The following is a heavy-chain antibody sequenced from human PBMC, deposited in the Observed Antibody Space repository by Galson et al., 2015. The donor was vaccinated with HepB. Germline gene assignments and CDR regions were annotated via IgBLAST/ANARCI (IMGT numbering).Heavy chain of an antibody. CDR2: IKSKTEGETT. D-gene: IGHD3-10*01. J-gene: IGHJ4*02. CDR3: TTGGSY. CDR1: GFTFTKAW. Sequence: SLRLSCAASGFTFTKAWMSWVRQAPGKGLEWVGRIKSKTEGETTDYAAPVKGRFTISRDDSKNTLYLQMNSLKTEDTAVYYCTTGGSYWGQGTLVTVSS. V-gene: IGHV3-15*01.